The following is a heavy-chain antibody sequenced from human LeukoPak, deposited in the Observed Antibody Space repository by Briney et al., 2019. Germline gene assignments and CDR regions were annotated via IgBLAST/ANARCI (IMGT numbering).Heavy chain of an antibody. J-gene: IGHJ6*03. Sequence: GGSLRLSCAASGLTFSSYAMHWARQAPGKGLEGGAFIRFDGRNNYYADSVKGRFTISRDKSKNSLYLQMNSLRAEDTAVYYCAKDFGPDYYYFMYGWGKGTTVTISS. CDR1: GLTFSSYA. V-gene: IGHV3-30*02. CDR2: IRFDGRNN. CDR3: AKDFGPDYYYFMYG. D-gene: IGHD3-10*01.